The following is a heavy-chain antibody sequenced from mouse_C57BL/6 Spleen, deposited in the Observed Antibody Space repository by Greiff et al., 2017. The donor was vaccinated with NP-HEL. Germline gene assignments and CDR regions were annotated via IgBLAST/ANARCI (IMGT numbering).Heavy chain of an antibody. CDR2: INPSSGYT. V-gene: IGHV1-7*01. CDR3: AGESDESDY. J-gene: IGHJ2*01. CDR1: GYTFTSYW. D-gene: IGHD2-3*01. Sequence: VQLQQSGAELAKPGASVKLSCKASGYTFTSYWMHWVKQRPGQGLEWIGYINPSSGYTKYNQKFKDKATLTADKSSSTAYMKLSSLTYEESAGIYCAGESDESDYWGQGTTLTVSS.